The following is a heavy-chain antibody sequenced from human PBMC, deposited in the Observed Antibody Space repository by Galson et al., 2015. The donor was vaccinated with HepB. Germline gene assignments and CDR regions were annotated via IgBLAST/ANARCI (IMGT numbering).Heavy chain of an antibody. D-gene: IGHD3-22*01. J-gene: IGHJ4*02. V-gene: IGHV1-18*01. CDR2: ISAYNGNT. CDR3: AIWYYDSSGPHDY. CDR1: GYTFTSYG. Sequence: SVKVSCKASGYTFTSYGISWVRQAPGQGLEWMGWISAYNGNTNYAQKLQGRVTMTEDTSTDTAYMELSSLRSEDTAVYYCAIWYYDSSGPHDYWGQGTLVTVSS.